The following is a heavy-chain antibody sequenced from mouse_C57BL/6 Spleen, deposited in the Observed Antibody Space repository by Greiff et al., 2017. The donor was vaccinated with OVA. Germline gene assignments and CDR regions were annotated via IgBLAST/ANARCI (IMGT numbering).Heavy chain of an antibody. V-gene: IGHV5-17*01. CDR3: ARDYGSPRFAY. J-gene: IGHJ3*01. CDR2: ISSGSSTI. CDR1: GFTFSDYG. Sequence: EVHLVESGGSLVKPGGSLKLSCAASGFTFSDYGMHWVRQAPEKGLEWVAYISSGSSTIYYADTVKGRFTISRDNAKNTLFLQMTSLRSEDTAMYYCARDYGSPRFAYWGQGTLVTVSA. D-gene: IGHD1-1*01.